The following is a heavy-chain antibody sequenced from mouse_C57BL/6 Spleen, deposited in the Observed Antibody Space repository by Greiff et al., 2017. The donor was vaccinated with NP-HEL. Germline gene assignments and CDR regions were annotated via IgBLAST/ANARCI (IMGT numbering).Heavy chain of an antibody. Sequence: QVQLQESGPGLVAPSQSLSLTCTVSGFSLTSYGVSWVRQPSGRGLQWLGVIWGDGSTNYHSAPISSLSTSKDNSKSQVFLKLNSLQTDDTDTYYCAKGNYYAMDYWGQGTSVTVSS. D-gene: IGHD2-1*01. V-gene: IGHV2-3*01. CDR1: GFSLTSYG. J-gene: IGHJ4*01. CDR3: AKGNYYAMDY. CDR2: IWGDGST.